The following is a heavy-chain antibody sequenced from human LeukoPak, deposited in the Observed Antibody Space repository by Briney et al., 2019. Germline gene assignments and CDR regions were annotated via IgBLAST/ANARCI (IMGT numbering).Heavy chain of an antibody. CDR3: ARAFNGGWLRLLGSYYFDY. D-gene: IGHD5-12*01. CDR2: INHSRST. CDR1: GGSFRGYY. V-gene: IGHV4-34*01. Sequence: PSETLSLTCAVYGGSFRGYYWILIRQPPGEGLVEPGEINHSRSTNYNPSLKRRVTISVDTSKNQFSLKLSSVTAADTAVYYCARAFNGGWLRLLGSYYFDYWGQGTLVTVSS. J-gene: IGHJ4*02.